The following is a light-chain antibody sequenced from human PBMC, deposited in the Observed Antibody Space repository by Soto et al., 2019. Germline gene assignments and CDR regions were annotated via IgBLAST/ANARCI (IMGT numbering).Light chain of an antibody. CDR2: GAS. V-gene: IGKV3-20*01. Sequence: EIVLTQSPGILSLSPGERATLSCRASQSVSSSYLAWNQQKPGQAPRLLIYGASNRATGIPDRFSASGSKTDFTLTISRLEPEDIAVYYCQQYGSSPSYTFGQGTKLEIK. J-gene: IGKJ2*01. CDR3: QQYGSSPSYT. CDR1: QSVSSSY.